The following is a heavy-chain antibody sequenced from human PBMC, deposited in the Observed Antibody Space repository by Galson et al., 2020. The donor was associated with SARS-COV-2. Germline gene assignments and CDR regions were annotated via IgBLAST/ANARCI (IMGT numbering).Heavy chain of an antibody. Sequence: SETLSLTCAVYGGSFSGYNWSWIRQPPGKGLEWIGEITHGGSSNYNPALKSRVTTSVDKSKNQFSLRLSSVTAADTALYYCARVFGASRISDIWGQGTMVTVSS. CDR1: GGSFSGYN. CDR2: ITHGGSS. CDR3: ARVFGASRISDI. V-gene: IGHV4-34*01. J-gene: IGHJ3*02. D-gene: IGHD3-10*02.